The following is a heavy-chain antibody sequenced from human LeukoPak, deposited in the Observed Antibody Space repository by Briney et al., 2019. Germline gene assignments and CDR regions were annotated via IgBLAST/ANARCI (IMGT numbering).Heavy chain of an antibody. CDR3: SGDPGDY. D-gene: IGHD7-27*01. J-gene: IGHJ4*02. CDR1: GFIFSTYS. V-gene: IGHV3-7*04. Sequence: PGGSLRLSCAASGFIFSTYSMSWVRQAPGKGLEWVANINQDGSETYYVDSVEGRFTISRDNAKNSLFLQMSSLRAEDTAVYFCSGDPGDYWGQGTLVTVSS. CDR2: INQDGSET.